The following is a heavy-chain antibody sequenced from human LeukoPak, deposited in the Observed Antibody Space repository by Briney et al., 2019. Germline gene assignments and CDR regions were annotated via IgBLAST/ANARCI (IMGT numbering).Heavy chain of an antibody. CDR3: ARGFYYFDD. Sequence: PSETLSLTCTVSGGSISGSTYYWGWIRQPPGKGLEWIGNIYYSGNTFYTPSLKSRVTISVDTSKNHFSLKLSSVTAADTAVYYCARGFYYFDDWGQGTLVTVSS. V-gene: IGHV4-39*02. CDR2: IYYSGNT. D-gene: IGHD3-3*01. CDR1: GGSISGSTYY. J-gene: IGHJ4*02.